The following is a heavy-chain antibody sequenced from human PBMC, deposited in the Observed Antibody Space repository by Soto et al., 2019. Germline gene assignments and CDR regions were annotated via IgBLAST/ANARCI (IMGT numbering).Heavy chain of an antibody. CDR2: IYHSGST. D-gene: IGHD6-19*01. CDR3: ARDSVAGNNYYYGMDV. Sequence: SETLSITCAVSGGSISSSNWWSWVRQPPGKGLEWIGEIYHSGSTNYNPSLKSRVTISVDKSKNQFSLKLSSVTAADTAVYYCARDSVAGNNYYYGMDVWGQGTTVTVSS. V-gene: IGHV4-4*02. J-gene: IGHJ6*02. CDR1: GGSISSSNW.